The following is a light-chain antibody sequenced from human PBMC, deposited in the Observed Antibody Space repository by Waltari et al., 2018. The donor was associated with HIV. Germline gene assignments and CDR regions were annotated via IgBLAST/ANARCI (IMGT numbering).Light chain of an antibody. CDR3: QQFNVWPQT. CDR2: GAS. CDR1: QRIDSD. V-gene: IGKV3-15*01. Sequence: MVMTQSPASLSVSLGESVTLSCRASQRIDSDLAWYQYKPGQAPRLLIFGASTRAPGVSRRFSGSGSGTDFTLTINNLESEDCAVYYCQQFNVWPQTFGQGTRLEV. J-gene: IGKJ2*01.